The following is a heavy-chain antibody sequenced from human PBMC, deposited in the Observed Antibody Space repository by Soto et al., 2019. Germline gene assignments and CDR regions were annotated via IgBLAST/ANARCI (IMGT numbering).Heavy chain of an antibody. CDR3: ARESEDLTSNFDY. V-gene: IGHV3-21*06. J-gene: IGHJ4*02. CDR2: ISSTTNYI. Sequence: VGSLRLSCAASGFTFTRYSMNWVRQAPGKGLEWVSSISSTTNYIYYGDSMKGRFTISRDNAKNSLYLEMNSLRAEDTAVYYCARESEDLTSNFDYWGQGTLVTVS. CDR1: GFTFTRYS.